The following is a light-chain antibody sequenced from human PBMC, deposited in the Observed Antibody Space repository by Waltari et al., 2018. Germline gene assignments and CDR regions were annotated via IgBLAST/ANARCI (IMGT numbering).Light chain of an antibody. J-gene: IGKJ1*01. V-gene: IGKV4-1*01. CDR3: QQYYTTPT. CDR1: QTVLYSSNNKNY. CDR2: WAS. Sequence: DIVMTQSPDSLAVSLGERATITCKSSQTVLYSSNNKNYLAWYQEKAGQSPKLLLYWASTRESGVPDRFSGSGSGTDFTLTINSLQAEDVAVYYCQQYYTTPTFGQGTKVEIK.